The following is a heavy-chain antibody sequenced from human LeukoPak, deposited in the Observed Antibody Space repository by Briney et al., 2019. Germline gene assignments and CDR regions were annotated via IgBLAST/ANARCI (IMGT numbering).Heavy chain of an antibody. V-gene: IGHV4-4*07. J-gene: IGHJ4*02. CDR1: GGSIRSYY. CDR2: VYTSGLT. Sequence: SETLTLTCTVSGGSIRSYYWSWIRQPAGKGLEWIGRVYTSGLTGYNPSLKSRVTMSVDTSKNQLSLKLTSVTAADTAVYYCATSALDYGDFDSLFDYWGQGTLVTVSS. CDR3: ATSALDYGDFDSLFDY. D-gene: IGHD4-17*01.